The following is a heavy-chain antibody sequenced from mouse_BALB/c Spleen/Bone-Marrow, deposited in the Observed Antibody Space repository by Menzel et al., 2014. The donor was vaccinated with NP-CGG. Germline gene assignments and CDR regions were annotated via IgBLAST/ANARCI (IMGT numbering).Heavy chain of an antibody. Sequence: QVQLKQSGAELVKPGASVKLSCKASGYTFTSYWMYWVKQRPGQGPEWIGEINPSNGRTDYNEKFKTKATLTVDSSSSTAYMQLSSLTSEDSAVYYCTSPQLGRDYWGQGTTLTVSS. CDR1: GYTFTSYW. J-gene: IGHJ2*01. CDR2: INPSNGRT. CDR3: TSPQLGRDY. D-gene: IGHD4-1*02. V-gene: IGHV1S81*02.